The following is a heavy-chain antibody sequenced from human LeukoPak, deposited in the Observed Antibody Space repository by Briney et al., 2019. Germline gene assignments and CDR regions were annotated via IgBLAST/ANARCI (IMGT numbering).Heavy chain of an antibody. Sequence: PGGSLRLSCAASGFTFSSYGMHWVRQAPGKGLEWVAVISYDGSNKYYADSVKGRFTISRDNSKNTLYLQMNSLRAEDTAVYYCARDQLHSSGGGLDYWGQGTLVTVSS. CDR2: ISYDGSNK. D-gene: IGHD6-25*01. J-gene: IGHJ4*02. V-gene: IGHV3-30*03. CDR1: GFTFSSYG. CDR3: ARDQLHSSGGGLDY.